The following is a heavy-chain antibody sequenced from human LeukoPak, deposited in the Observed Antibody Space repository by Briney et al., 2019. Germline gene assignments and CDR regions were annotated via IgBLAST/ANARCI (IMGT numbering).Heavy chain of an antibody. CDR2: IYYSGST. CDR1: GGSISSYY. CDR3: ARGEDFERYYLAY. J-gene: IGHJ4*02. Sequence: SETLSLTCTVSGGSISSYYWSWIRQPPGKGLEWIGYIYYSGSTNYNPLFESRATISVDTSKNQFSLKLTSVTAADTAVYFCARGEDFERYYLAYWGQGTLVTVSS. V-gene: IGHV4-59*01. D-gene: IGHD3-9*01.